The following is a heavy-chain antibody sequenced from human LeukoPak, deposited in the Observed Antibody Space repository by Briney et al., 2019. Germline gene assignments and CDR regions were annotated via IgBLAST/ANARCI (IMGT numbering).Heavy chain of an antibody. V-gene: IGHV1-69*05. Sequence: ASVKVSCKASGGTFSSYAISWVQQPPGQGLEWMGGISPIFGTANYAQKFQGRVTITTDESTSTAYMELSSLTSEDTAVYYCARDGGGSGSYYPTYYMDVWGKGTTVTVSS. CDR1: GGTFSSYA. J-gene: IGHJ6*03. CDR3: ARDGGGSGSYYPTYYMDV. CDR2: ISPIFGTA. D-gene: IGHD3-10*01.